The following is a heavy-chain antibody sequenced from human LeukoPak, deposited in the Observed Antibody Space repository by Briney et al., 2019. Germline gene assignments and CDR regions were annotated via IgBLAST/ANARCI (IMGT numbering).Heavy chain of an antibody. Sequence: GGSLRLSCAASGFTFSSYEMNWVRQAPGKGLEWVSYISSSGSTIYYADSVKGRFTISRDNAKNSLYLQMNSLRAEDTAVYYCASSYAGASHYWGQGTLVTVSS. CDR2: ISSSGSTI. CDR1: GFTFSSYE. J-gene: IGHJ4*02. V-gene: IGHV3-48*03. D-gene: IGHD4/OR15-4a*01. CDR3: ASSYAGASHY.